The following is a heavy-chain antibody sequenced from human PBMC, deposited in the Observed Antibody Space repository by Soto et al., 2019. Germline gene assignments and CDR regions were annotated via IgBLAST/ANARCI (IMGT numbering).Heavy chain of an antibody. CDR2: INPSGGST. Sequence: QVQLVQSGAEVKKPGASVKVSCKASGYTFTSYYMHWVRQAPGQGLEWMGIINPSGGSTSYAQKFQGRVTMTRDTSTSTGYMELSSLRSEDTAVYYCAREGPYYDFWSGRLYIDSWGQGTLVTVSS. D-gene: IGHD3-3*01. CDR3: AREGPYYDFWSGRLYIDS. J-gene: IGHJ4*02. V-gene: IGHV1-46*01. CDR1: GYTFTSYY.